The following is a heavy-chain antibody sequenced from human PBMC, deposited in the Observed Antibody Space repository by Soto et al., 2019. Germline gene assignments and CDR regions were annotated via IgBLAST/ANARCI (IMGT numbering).Heavy chain of an antibody. J-gene: IGHJ4*02. CDR1: RYTFTSYD. CDR2: MNPKSGNT. V-gene: IGHV1-8*01. D-gene: IGHD3-3*01. CDR3: ARGSGRITIFGVGLPYYFDY. Sequence: ASVKVSCKASRYTFTSYDINWVRQATGQGLEWVGWMNPKSGNTGYAQKFQGRVTMTRNTSISTAYMELSSLRSEDTAVYYCARGSGRITIFGVGLPYYFDYWGQGPLVTLSS.